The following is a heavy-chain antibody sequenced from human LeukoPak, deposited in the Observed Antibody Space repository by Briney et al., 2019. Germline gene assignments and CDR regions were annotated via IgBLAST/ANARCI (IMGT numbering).Heavy chain of an antibody. CDR3: ARTRDGYSSSLTYYYYYYMDV. D-gene: IGHD6-13*01. V-gene: IGHV3-7*01. J-gene: IGHJ6*03. CDR1: GFTFSNYW. Sequence: GGSLRLSCAASGFTFSNYWMSWVRQAPGKGLEWVANIKQDGSETYYVDSVKGRFTISRDNAENSVYLQMNSLRAEDTAVYYCARTRDGYSSSLTYYYYYYMDVWGKGTTVTVSS. CDR2: IKQDGSET.